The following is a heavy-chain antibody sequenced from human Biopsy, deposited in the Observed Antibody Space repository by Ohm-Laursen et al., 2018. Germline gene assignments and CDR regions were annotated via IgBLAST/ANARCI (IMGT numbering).Heavy chain of an antibody. V-gene: IGHV4-59*08. Sequence: TLSLTCTVSGGSISGSSWTWIRQAPGKGLEWIGYISYSRDTNYNPSLKSRITISVDTSKNQFTLKLTSVTAADTAVYYCAKHGSGWTGDDAFHIWGQGTMVTVSS. D-gene: IGHD6-19*01. CDR1: GGSISGSS. CDR2: ISYSRDT. J-gene: IGHJ3*02. CDR3: AKHGSGWTGDDAFHI.